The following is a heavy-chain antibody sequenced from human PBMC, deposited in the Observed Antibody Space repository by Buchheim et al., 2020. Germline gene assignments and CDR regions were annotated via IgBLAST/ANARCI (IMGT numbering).Heavy chain of an antibody. CDR2: IVTRGGNT. Sequence: QLLESGGGLEQPGGSLRLSCAASGSTFSSYAMGWVRQAPGKGLEWVSIVTRGGNTYYKDSVKGRFTISRATSKHTLSLQMNSLRVEDTAVYYCAKFYGSGSRAFEYWGQGTL. CDR3: AKFYGSGSRAFEY. D-gene: IGHD3-10*01. V-gene: IGHV3-23*01. J-gene: IGHJ4*02. CDR1: GSTFSSYA.